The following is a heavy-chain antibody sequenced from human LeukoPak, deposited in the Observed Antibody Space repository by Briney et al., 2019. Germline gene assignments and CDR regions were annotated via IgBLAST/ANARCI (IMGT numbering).Heavy chain of an antibody. CDR2: INPGSGFT. J-gene: IGHJ4*02. CDR3: APTAEAYTSWWKV. V-gene: IGHV1-2*02. Sequence: GASVKVSCKASGYKFTDDYMHWVRQAPGQGLEFMGWINPGSGFTNYAQKFKGRVTITRDTSISTAYLEVRSLTSDDTAVYYCAPTAEAYTSWWKVWGQGTLVTVSS. D-gene: IGHD3-16*01. CDR1: GYKFTDDY.